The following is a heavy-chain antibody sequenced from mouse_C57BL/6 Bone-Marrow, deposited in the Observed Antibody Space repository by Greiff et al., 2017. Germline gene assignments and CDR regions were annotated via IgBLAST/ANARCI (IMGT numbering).Heavy chain of an antibody. V-gene: IGHV7-3*01. CDR1: GFTFTDYY. J-gene: IGHJ2*01. CDR2: IRNKANGYTT. CDR3: GRSNTGRGAPFDY. D-gene: IGHD1-1*01. Sequence: EVMLVESGGGLVQPGGSLSLSCAASGFTFTDYYMSWVRQPPGKALEWLGFIRNKANGYTTEYSASVKGRFTISRANSQSILSLQMYALRAEDSAAYYCGRSNTGRGAPFDYWGQGTTLTVSS.